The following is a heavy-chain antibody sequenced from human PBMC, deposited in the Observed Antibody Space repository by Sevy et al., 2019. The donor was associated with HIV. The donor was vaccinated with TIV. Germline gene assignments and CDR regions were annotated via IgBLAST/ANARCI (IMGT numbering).Heavy chain of an antibody. D-gene: IGHD3-10*01. J-gene: IGHJ4*02. Sequence: GGSLRLSCAASEFTFSSYAMSWVRQAPGKGLEWVSAISGSGGSTYYADSVKGRFTISRDNSKNTLYLQMNSLRAEDTAVYYCAKDSRYGSGSYSDYWGQGTLVTVSS. CDR2: ISGSGGST. CDR1: EFTFSSYA. CDR3: AKDSRYGSGSYSDY. V-gene: IGHV3-23*01.